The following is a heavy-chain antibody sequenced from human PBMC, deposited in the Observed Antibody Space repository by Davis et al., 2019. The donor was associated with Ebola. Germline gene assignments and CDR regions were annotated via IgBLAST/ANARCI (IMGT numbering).Heavy chain of an antibody. CDR1: GFTFRTYD. J-gene: IGHJ4*02. CDR2: IGTAGDT. Sequence: PGGSLRFSCAASGFTFRTYDMHWVRQTTGKGLEWVSVIGTAGDTYYRGSVKGRFTISRENARNSLYLQMNSLTAGDTAVYYCARAQFGDVVLDYWGQGTLVTVSS. V-gene: IGHV3-13*01. D-gene: IGHD4-17*01. CDR3: ARAQFGDVVLDY.